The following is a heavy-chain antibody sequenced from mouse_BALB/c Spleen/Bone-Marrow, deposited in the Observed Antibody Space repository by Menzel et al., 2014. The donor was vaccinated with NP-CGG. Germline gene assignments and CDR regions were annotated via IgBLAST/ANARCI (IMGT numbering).Heavy chain of an antibody. D-gene: IGHD1-1*01. CDR3: ARRLRSAMDY. V-gene: IGHV14-3*02. J-gene: IGHJ4*01. CDR2: IDPANGNT. CDR1: GFNIKDTY. Sequence: VQPQQSGAELVKPGASVKLSCTASGFNIKDTYIHWVKQRPEQGLEWIGRIDPANGNTKYDPKFQGKATITADTSSNTAYLQLSSLTSEDTAVYYCARRLRSAMDYWGQGTSVTVSS.